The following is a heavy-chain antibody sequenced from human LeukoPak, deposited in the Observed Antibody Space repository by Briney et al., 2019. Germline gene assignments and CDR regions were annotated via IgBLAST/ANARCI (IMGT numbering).Heavy chain of an antibody. D-gene: IGHD1-26*01. V-gene: IGHV3-23*01. Sequence: GGSLRLSCTAPGFTFNNFGMSWVRQAPGKGLEWVSTSTSGGGNTYQGDSVRGRFSVSRDSSKNTLYLQMNSLRAEDTAVYYCAKRSVTGGYYFDLWGRGTLVTVSS. CDR2: STSGGGNT. CDR1: GFTFNNFG. CDR3: AKRSVTGGYYFDL. J-gene: IGHJ2*01.